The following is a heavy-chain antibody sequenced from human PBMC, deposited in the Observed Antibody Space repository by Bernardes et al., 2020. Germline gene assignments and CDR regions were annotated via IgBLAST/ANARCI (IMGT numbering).Heavy chain of an antibody. CDR3: ARGGSSSWYRQGRKINYGMDV. D-gene: IGHD6-13*01. Sequence: SETLSLTCAVYGGSFSGYYWSWIRQPPGKGLEWIGEINHSGSTNYNPSLKSRVTISVDTSKNQFSLKLSSVTAADTAVYYCARGGSSSWYRQGRKINYGMDVWGQGTTVTVSS. J-gene: IGHJ6*02. CDR2: INHSGST. CDR1: GGSFSGYY. V-gene: IGHV4-34*01.